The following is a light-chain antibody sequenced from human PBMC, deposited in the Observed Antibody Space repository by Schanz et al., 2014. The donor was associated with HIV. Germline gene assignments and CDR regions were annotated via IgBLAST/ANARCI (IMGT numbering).Light chain of an antibody. V-gene: IGLV2-14*03. CDR3: SSSGGSNNFVI. Sequence: QSVLTQPASVSGSPGQSISISCTGTSGDVGSYNYVSWYQQHPGKAPKLMIYDVSNRPSGVSSRFSGSKSGNTASLTISGLQAEDEADYYCSSSGGSNNFVIFGGGTKLTVL. J-gene: IGLJ2*01. CDR1: SGDVGSYNY. CDR2: DVS.